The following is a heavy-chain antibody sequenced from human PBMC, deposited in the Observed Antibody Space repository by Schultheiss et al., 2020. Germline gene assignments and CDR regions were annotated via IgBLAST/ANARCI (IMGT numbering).Heavy chain of an antibody. CDR2: ISYDGSNK. D-gene: IGHD3-10*01. CDR3: AKLTVGAY. V-gene: IGHV3-30*18. Sequence: GESLKISCAASGFTFSYYYMSGVRQAPWKGLEWVAVISYDGSNKYYADSVKGRFTISRDNSKNTLYLQMNSLRAEDTAVYYCAKLTVGAYWGQGTLGTVSS. J-gene: IGHJ4*02. CDR1: GFTFSYYY.